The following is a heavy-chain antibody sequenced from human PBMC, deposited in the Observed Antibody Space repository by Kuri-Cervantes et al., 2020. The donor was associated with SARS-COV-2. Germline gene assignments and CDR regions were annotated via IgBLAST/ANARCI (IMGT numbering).Heavy chain of an antibody. CDR3: ARRITMIWGGGYWYFDL. V-gene: IGHV4-34*01. CDR1: GGSFSGYY. CDR2: INHSGST. D-gene: IGHD3-22*01. J-gene: IGHJ2*01. Sequence: SQTLSLTCAVYGGSFSGYYWSWIRQPPGKGLERIGEINHSGSTNYNPSLKSRVTISVDTSKNQFSLKLSSVTAADTAVYYCARRITMIWGGGYWYFDLWGRGTLVTVSS.